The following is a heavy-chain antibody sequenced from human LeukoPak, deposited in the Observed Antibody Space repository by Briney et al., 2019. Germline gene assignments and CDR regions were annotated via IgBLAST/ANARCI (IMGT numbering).Heavy chain of an antibody. CDR3: ARGCSGGSCYSGVGFDP. V-gene: IGHV3-53*04. Sequence: GGSLRLSCAASGFTVSSNYMSWVRQAPGKGLEWVSVIYSGGSTYYADSVMGRFTISRHNSKNTLYLQMNSLRAEDTAVYYCARGCSGGSCYSGVGFDPWGQGTLVTVSS. CDR1: GFTVSSNY. J-gene: IGHJ5*02. CDR2: IYSGGST. D-gene: IGHD2-15*01.